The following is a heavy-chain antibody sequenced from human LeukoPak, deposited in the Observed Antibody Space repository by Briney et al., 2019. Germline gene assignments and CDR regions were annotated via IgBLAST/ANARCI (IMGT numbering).Heavy chain of an antibody. D-gene: IGHD4-17*01. V-gene: IGHV4-30-4*01. Sequence: SETPSLTCTVSGGSISSGDYYWSWIRQPPGKGLEWIGYIYYSGSTYYNPSLKSRVTISVDTSKNQFSLKLSSVTAADTAVYYCARVREDDYGDHNDYWGQGTLVTVSS. CDR1: GGSISSGDYY. CDR3: ARVREDDYGDHNDY. CDR2: IYYSGST. J-gene: IGHJ4*02.